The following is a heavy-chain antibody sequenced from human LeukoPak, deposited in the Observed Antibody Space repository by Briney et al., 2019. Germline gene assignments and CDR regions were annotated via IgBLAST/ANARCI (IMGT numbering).Heavy chain of an antibody. V-gene: IGHV4-61*01. CDR3: ARIAPLDGYRFDY. CDR1: GGSVSSGFDY. Sequence: SETLSLTCTVSGGSVSSGFDYWSWIRQPPGKGLEWIGYIYYTGNTNYNPSLKSRVTISVDSSKNQFSLSLSSVTAADTAVYYCARIAPLDGYRFDYWGQGTLVTVSS. D-gene: IGHD5-24*01. CDR2: IYYTGNT. J-gene: IGHJ4*02.